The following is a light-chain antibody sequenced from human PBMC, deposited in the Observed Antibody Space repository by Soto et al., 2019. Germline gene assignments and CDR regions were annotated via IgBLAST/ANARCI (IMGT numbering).Light chain of an antibody. CDR2: DVD. J-gene: IGLJ1*01. CDR3: SSYTGRNTYV. Sequence: QSVLTQPPSASGSPGQSVTISCTGTSSDIGAHNFVSWYQQHPGKAPKLMIHDVDQRPSGVPDRFSGSKSGNTASLTVSRLQAEDEADYYCSSYTGRNTYVFGSGTKVTVL. V-gene: IGLV2-8*01. CDR1: SSDIGAHNF.